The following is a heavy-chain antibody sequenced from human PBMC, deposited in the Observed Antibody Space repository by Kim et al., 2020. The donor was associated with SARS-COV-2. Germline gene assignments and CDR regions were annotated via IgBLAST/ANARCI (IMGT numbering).Heavy chain of an antibody. Sequence: GGSLRLSCEASGFTFNNYWMNWVRQGPGKGLVWVSRIKGDGSDTHYADSVKGRFTISRYNAKNTLHLQLNSLGVEDTAIYFCARGTFQQGFDPWGQGTLVTVSS. CDR2: IKGDGSDT. CDR1: GFTFNNYW. D-gene: IGHD6-13*01. V-gene: IGHV3-74*01. CDR3: ARGTFQQGFDP. J-gene: IGHJ5*02.